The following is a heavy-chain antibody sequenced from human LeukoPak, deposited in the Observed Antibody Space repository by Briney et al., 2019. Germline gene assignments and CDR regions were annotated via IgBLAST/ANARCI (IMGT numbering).Heavy chain of an antibody. CDR1: GFTLSSYS. CDR2: IESKTDGGAS. D-gene: IGHD3-22*01. Sequence: PGGSLRLSCAASGFTLSSYSMNWVRQAPGKGLEWVGRIESKTDGGASVYAAPVKDRFTISRDDSRNTLYLQMNSLKTEDTAVYYCSTDVTYYYDSSGFYPWGQGTLVTVSS. V-gene: IGHV3-15*04. CDR3: STDVTYYYDSSGFYP. J-gene: IGHJ4*02.